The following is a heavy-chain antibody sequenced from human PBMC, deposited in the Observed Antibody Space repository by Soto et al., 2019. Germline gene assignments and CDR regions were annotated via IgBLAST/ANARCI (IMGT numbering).Heavy chain of an antibody. CDR1: GGSFSGYY. Sequence: SETLYLTCAVYGGSFSGYYWSWIRQPPGKGLEWIGEINHSGSTNYNPSLKSRVTISVDTSKNQFSLKLSSVTAADTAVYYCARGIQLWGTGYYYYYGMDVWGQGTTVT. CDR2: INHSGST. D-gene: IGHD5-18*01. V-gene: IGHV4-34*01. J-gene: IGHJ6*02. CDR3: ARGIQLWGTGYYYYYGMDV.